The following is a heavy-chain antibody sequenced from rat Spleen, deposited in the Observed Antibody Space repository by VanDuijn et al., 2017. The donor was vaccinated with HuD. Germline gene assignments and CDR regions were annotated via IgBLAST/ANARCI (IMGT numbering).Heavy chain of an antibody. CDR1: GFTFSDYA. Sequence: EVQLVESDGGLVQPGRSLKLSCAASGFTFSDYAMAWVRQAPKKGLEWVATIIYDGSSTYYRDSVKGRFTISRDNAKSTLYLQMDSLRSEDTATYYCTRVDGYYRTMDAWGQGTSVTVSS. CDR3: TRVDGYYRTMDA. V-gene: IGHV5-17*01. J-gene: IGHJ4*01. D-gene: IGHD1-12*03. CDR2: IIYDGSST.